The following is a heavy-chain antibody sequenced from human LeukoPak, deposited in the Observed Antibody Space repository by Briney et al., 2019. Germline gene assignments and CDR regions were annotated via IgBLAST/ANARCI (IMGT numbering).Heavy chain of an antibody. CDR3: AKRTYRDSGVYWGSSDY. CDR1: GFTFSSYA. V-gene: IGHV3-23*01. J-gene: IGHJ4*02. Sequence: GGSVRLSCAASGFTFSSYAMSWVRQAPGKGLEWVSSISGSDGSTYYADSVKGRFTISRDNSKNTLYLQLNSLRAEDTAIYYCAKRTYRDSGVYWGSSDYWGQGPLVTVSS. CDR2: ISGSDGST. D-gene: IGHD3-22*01.